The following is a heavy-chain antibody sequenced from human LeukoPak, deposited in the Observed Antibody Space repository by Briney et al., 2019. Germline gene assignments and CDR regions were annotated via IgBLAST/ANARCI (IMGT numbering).Heavy chain of an antibody. CDR1: GFRVTNDY. J-gene: IGHJ3*02. CDR3: ARPTTVTTIAADAFDI. V-gene: IGHV3-66*04. Sequence: GGSLRLSCAVSGFRVTNDYMNWVRQAPGKGLEWVSIIYAGGSTYYADSVKGRFTISRDNAKNSLYLQMNSLRAEDTAVYYCARPTTVTTIAADAFDIWGQGTMVTVSS. CDR2: IYAGGST. D-gene: IGHD4-11*01.